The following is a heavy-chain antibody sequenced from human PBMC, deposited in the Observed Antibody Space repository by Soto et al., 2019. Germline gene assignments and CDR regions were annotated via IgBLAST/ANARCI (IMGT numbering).Heavy chain of an antibody. CDR1: GFSFSDSA. CDR3: ATPRGYSDYLGACWFDP. V-gene: IGHV3-73*01. D-gene: IGHD4-17*01. J-gene: IGHJ5*02. CDR2: IRSKANSYTT. Sequence: PGGSLRLSCASSGFSFSDSAIHWVRQASGKGLEWVGRIRSKANSYTTAYAASVKGRFTISRDDSKNTAYLQMDSLKTDDTAVYYCATPRGYSDYLGACWFDPWGQGTLVTVSS.